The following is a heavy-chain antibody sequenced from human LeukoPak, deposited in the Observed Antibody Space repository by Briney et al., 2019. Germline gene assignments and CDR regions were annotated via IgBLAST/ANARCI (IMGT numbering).Heavy chain of an antibody. CDR1: GFTVSTNY. Sequence: GGSLRLSCAASGFTVSTNYMNWVRQAPGKGLEWVSILYSGSDTYYADSVKGRFTISRDSSKNILFLQTNNLRAEDTAVYYCARVGDHFHWYLDLWGRGTLVTVSS. D-gene: IGHD3-10*01. V-gene: IGHV3-53*01. CDR3: ARVGDHFHWYLDL. J-gene: IGHJ2*01. CDR2: LYSGSDT.